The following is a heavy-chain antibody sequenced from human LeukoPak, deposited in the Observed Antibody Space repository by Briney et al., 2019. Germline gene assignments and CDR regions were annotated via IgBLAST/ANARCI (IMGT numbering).Heavy chain of an antibody. D-gene: IGHD3-9*01. J-gene: IGHJ6*02. CDR1: GFTFSSYS. Sequence: PGGSLRLSCAASGFTFSSYSMNWVRQAPGKGQEWVSSISSSSSYIYYADSVKGRFTISRDNAKNSLYLQMNSLRAEDTAVYYCARDLNRPFYYDILTGYYPYYYYGMDVWGQGTTVTVSS. CDR2: ISSSSSYI. CDR3: ARDLNRPFYYDILTGYYPYYYYGMDV. V-gene: IGHV3-21*01.